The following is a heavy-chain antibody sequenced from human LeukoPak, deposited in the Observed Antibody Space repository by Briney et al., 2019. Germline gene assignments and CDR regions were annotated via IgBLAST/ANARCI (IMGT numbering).Heavy chain of an antibody. Sequence: GGSLRLSCAASGLTFSTYAMSWVRQAPGQGLEWVSAISGSGGCTYYADSVKGRFTISRDNSQNTLYLQMNSLRAEDTAVYYCAKESREPVGATWYYWGQGTLVTVSS. CDR3: AKESREPVGATWYY. CDR1: GLTFSTYA. V-gene: IGHV3-23*01. CDR2: ISGSGGCT. D-gene: IGHD1-26*01. J-gene: IGHJ4*02.